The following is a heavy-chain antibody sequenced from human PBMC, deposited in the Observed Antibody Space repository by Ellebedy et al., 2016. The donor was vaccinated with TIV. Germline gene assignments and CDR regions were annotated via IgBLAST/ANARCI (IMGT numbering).Heavy chain of an antibody. CDR3: ARDGDIVVVVAANPYNWFDP. D-gene: IGHD2-15*01. CDR2: ISAYNGNT. Sequence: ASVKVSCXASGYTFTSYGISWVRQAPGQGLEWMGWISAYNGNTNYAQKLQGRVTMTTDTSTSTAYMELRSLRSDDTAVYYCARDGDIVVVVAANPYNWFDPWGQGTLVTVSS. J-gene: IGHJ5*02. V-gene: IGHV1-18*04. CDR1: GYTFTSYG.